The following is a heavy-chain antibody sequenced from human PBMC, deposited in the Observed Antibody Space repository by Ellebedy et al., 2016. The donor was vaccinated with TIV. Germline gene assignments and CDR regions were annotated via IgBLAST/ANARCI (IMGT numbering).Heavy chain of an antibody. CDR3: AKGSSSGFNYDRVGFQD. CDR1: GFTFSSFA. J-gene: IGHJ4*02. CDR2: ISSGGGTT. V-gene: IGHV3-23*01. D-gene: IGHD3-16*01. Sequence: GESLKISCATSGFTFSSFAMHWVRQAPGKGLEWLSVISSGGGTTSDADSVKGRFTISRDNSKNTLFLQMNRLRAEDTAVYYCAKGSSSGFNYDRVGFQDWGQGILVTVSS.